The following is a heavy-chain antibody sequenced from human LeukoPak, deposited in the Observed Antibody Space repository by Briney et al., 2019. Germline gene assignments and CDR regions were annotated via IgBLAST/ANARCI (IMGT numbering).Heavy chain of an antibody. CDR2: IKQDESET. J-gene: IGHJ4*02. V-gene: IGHV3-7*01. CDR3: ARGGGYDYENYFDY. CDR1: GFTFSDYW. Sequence: QSGGSLRLSCAASGFTFSDYWMNRVRQAPGKGLEWVASIKQDESETHYVDSVKGRFTISRDNAKQPLYLQMNSLRAEDTAVYYCARGGGYDYENYFDYWGQGTLATVSS. D-gene: IGHD5-12*01.